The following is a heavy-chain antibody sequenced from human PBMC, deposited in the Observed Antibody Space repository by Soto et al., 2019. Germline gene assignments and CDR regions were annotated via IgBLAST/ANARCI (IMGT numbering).Heavy chain of an antibody. Sequence: GGSLRLSCAASGFTFSSYGMHWVRQAPGKGLEWVAVIWYDGSNKYYADSVKGRFTISRDNSKNTLYLQMNSLRAEDTAVYYCAKTRIRFLDPVGMDVWGQGTTVTVSS. CDR2: IWYDGSNK. D-gene: IGHD3-3*01. V-gene: IGHV3-33*06. CDR1: GFTFSSYG. CDR3: AKTRIRFLDPVGMDV. J-gene: IGHJ6*02.